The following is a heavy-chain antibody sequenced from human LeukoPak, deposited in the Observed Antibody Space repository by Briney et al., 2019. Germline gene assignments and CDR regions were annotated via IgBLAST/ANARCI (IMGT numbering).Heavy chain of an antibody. D-gene: IGHD3-10*01. CDR1: GFTFSSYG. V-gene: IGHV3-33*06. J-gene: IGHJ4*02. CDR2: IWYHGNDE. CDR3: AKGATMVRGVILTF. Sequence: GMSLRLSCAASGFTFSSYGLHWFRQAPGKGLEWVALIWYHGNDEDYADSVKGRFTISRDNSKNTLYLQMNSLRAEDTAVYYCAKGATMVRGVILTFWGQGTLVTVSS.